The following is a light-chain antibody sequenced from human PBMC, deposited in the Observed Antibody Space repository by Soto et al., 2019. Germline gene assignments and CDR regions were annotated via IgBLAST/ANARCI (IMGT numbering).Light chain of an antibody. CDR3: MQALQAPYT. J-gene: IGKJ2*01. CDR1: QSLLHSNGYNY. V-gene: IGKV2-28*01. Sequence: DIVMTQSPLSLPVTPGEPASFSCRSSQSLLHSNGYNYLDWYLQKPVQSPQLLIYLGSNRASGVPDRFSGSGSGTDFTLKISRLEAEDVGIYYCMQALQAPYTFGQGTRLEIK. CDR2: LGS.